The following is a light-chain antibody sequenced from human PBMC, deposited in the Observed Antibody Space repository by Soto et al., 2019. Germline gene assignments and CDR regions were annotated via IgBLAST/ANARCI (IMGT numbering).Light chain of an antibody. Sequence: DIQMAQSPSTLSASVGGRVTITCRASQSIRRRLAWYQQKPGKAPNLLIYDASSLESGVPSRFSGGGSGTEFTLTISSLQPEDFATYYYQQYNTYPWTVGQGTKVELK. J-gene: IGKJ1*01. CDR3: QQYNTYPWT. V-gene: IGKV1-5*01. CDR2: DAS. CDR1: QSIRRR.